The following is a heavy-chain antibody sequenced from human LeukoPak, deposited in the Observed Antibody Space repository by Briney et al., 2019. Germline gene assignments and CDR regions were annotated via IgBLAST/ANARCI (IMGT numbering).Heavy chain of an antibody. V-gene: IGHV3-7*01. J-gene: IGHJ4*02. Sequence: PGGSLRLSCAASGFMFSSYWMSWVRQSPGRGLEWVANIKEDGSQIYYVDSLKGRFTISRDTAKNSLYLQMNSLRAEDTAVYYCARIGYSSSSFDYWGQGILVTVSS. CDR1: GFMFSSYW. D-gene: IGHD6-13*01. CDR2: IKEDGSQI. CDR3: ARIGYSSSSFDY.